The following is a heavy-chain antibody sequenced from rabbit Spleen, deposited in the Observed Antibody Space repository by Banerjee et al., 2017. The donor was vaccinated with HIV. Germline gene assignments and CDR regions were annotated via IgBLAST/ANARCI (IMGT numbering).Heavy chain of an antibody. V-gene: IGHV1S47*01. CDR2: IYNGDGST. J-gene: IGHJ6*01. CDR3: ARAVRNLDHAGDL. Sequence: EESGGDLVQPEGSLTLTCKVSGFDFSSDAMCWVRQAPGKGPECIACIYNGDGSTYYASWVNGRFTVSKTSSTTVTLQMTSLTAADTATYFCARAVRNLDHAGDLWGPGTLVTVS. D-gene: IGHD4-1*01. CDR1: GFDFSSDA.